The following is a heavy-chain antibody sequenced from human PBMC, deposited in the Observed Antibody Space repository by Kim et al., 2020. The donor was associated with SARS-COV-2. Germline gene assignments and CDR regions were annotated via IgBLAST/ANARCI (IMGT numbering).Heavy chain of an antibody. Sequence: ASVKVSCKASGYTFTSYDINWVRQATGQGLEWMGWMNPNSGNTGYAQKFQGRVTMTRNTSISTAYMELSSLRYEDTAVYYCARAFDIVATICDYWGQGTLVTVSS. J-gene: IGHJ4*02. CDR3: ARAFDIVATICDY. V-gene: IGHV1-8*01. CDR2: MNPNSGNT. D-gene: IGHD5-12*01. CDR1: GYTFTSYD.